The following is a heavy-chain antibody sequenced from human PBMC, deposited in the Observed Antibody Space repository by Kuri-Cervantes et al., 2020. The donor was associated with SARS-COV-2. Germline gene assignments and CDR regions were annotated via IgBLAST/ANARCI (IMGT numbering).Heavy chain of an antibody. V-gene: IGHV3-21*01. CDR2: ISSSSSYI. D-gene: IGHD3-10*01. CDR3: ARDRPSNYYGSGSSLDAFEI. J-gene: IGHJ3*02. CDR1: GFTFSSYS. Sequence: GESLKISCAASGFTFSSYSMNWVRQAPGKGLEWVSSISSSSSYIYYADSVKGRFTISRDNAKNPLYLQMNSLRAEDTAVYYCARDRPSNYYGSGSSLDAFEIWGQGTMVTVSS.